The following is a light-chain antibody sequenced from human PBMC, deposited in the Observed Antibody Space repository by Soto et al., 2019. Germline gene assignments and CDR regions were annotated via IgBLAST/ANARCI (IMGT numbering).Light chain of an antibody. Sequence: QSALTQPPSASGSPGQSITISCTGTSNDVGGYNHVSWYQQHPDKAPKLIIYEVSKRPSGVPDRFSGSKSGNTASLTVSGLQAEDEADYYCNSYAVGDTWVFGGGTKLTVL. V-gene: IGLV2-8*01. J-gene: IGLJ3*02. CDR3: NSYAVGDTWV. CDR2: EVS. CDR1: SNDVGGYNH.